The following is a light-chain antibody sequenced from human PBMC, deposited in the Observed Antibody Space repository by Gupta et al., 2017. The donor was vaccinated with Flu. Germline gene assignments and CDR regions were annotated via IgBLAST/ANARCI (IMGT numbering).Light chain of an antibody. Sequence: VTISCTGSSSNIGAGYNIHWYQQLPGAAPKLLIYDNTSRPPGVPDRFSGSKSGTSASLAITGLLAEDEADYVCQAYDSSLGGYVFATGTRVTVL. J-gene: IGLJ1*01. CDR3: QAYDSSLGGYV. V-gene: IGLV1-40*01. CDR2: DNT. CDR1: SSNIGAGYN.